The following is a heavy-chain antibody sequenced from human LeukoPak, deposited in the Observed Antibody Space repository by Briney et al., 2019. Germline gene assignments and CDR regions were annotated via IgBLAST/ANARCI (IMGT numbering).Heavy chain of an antibody. CDR2: IRYDGSNK. Sequence: GGSLRLSCAASGFTFSSYGMHWVRQAPGKGLEWVAFIRYDGSNKYYADSVKGRFTISRDNSKNTLYLQMNSLRAEDTAVYYCAKDYVRGGSLNYFDYWGQGTLVTVSS. CDR1: GFTFSSYG. V-gene: IGHV3-30*02. J-gene: IGHJ4*02. CDR3: AKDYVRGGSLNYFDY. D-gene: IGHD3-10*02.